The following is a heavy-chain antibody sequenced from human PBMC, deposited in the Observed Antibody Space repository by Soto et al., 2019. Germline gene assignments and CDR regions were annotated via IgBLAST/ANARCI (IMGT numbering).Heavy chain of an antibody. CDR2: IRNKANSYTT. V-gene: IGHV3-72*01. CDR3: ARTHSSCWYGSYFDY. J-gene: IGHJ4*02. D-gene: IGHD6-13*01. CDR1: GFTFSDHY. Sequence: EVQLVESGGGLVQPGGSLRLSCAASGFTFSDHYMDWVRQAPGKGLEWVGRIRNKANSYTTVYAASVKGRFTISRDDSKNSLYLQMNSLKTEDTAVYYCARTHSSCWYGSYFDYWGQGTLVTVSS.